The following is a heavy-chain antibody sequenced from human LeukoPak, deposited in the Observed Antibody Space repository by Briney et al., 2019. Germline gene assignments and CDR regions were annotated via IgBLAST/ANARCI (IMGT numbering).Heavy chain of an antibody. Sequence: SETLSLTCTVSGGSISSYYWSWIRQPPGKGLEWIGYIYYSGSTNYNPSLKSRVTMSVDTSKNQFSLKLSSVTAADTAVYYCAREQFPLTLLYSAYYFDYWGQGTLVTVSS. CDR2: IYYSGST. D-gene: IGHD2-8*01. V-gene: IGHV4-59*12. J-gene: IGHJ4*02. CDR1: GGSISSYY. CDR3: AREQFPLTLLYSAYYFDY.